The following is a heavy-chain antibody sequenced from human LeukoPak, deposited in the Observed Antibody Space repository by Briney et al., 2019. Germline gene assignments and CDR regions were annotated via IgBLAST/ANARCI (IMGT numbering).Heavy chain of an antibody. D-gene: IGHD2-8*01. V-gene: IGHV3-74*01. CDR3: AARYCSNGVCHFY. CDR1: GFTFSNYA. CDR2: INSDGSTT. J-gene: IGHJ4*02. Sequence: GGSLRLSCAASGFTFSNYAMHWVRQAPGKGLVWVSRINSDGSTTNYADSVKGRFTISRDNAKNTLFLQMNSLRAEDTAVYYCAARYCSNGVCHFYWGQGTLVTVSS.